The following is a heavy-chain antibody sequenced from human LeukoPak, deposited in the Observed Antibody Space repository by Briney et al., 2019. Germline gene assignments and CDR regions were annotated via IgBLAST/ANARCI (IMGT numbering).Heavy chain of an antibody. CDR1: GGSFSGSTYY. D-gene: IGHD3-10*01. J-gene: IGHJ4*02. CDR3: ARAGSGGYYFDY. V-gene: IGHV4-31*03. CDR2: IYYSGIT. Sequence: SQTLSLTCTVSGGSFSGSTYYWSWIRQHPGKGLEWIGYIYYSGITYYNPPLTSRVTISIDTSKSQFSLRLNSVTAADTAVYYCARAGSGGYYFDYWGQGTLVTVSP.